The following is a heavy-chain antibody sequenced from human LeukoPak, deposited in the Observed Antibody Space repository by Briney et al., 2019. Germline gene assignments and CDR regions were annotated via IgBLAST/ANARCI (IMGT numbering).Heavy chain of an antibody. J-gene: IGHJ4*02. V-gene: IGHV1-8*02. D-gene: IGHD2-15*01. CDR1: GYTFADYY. CDR2: MNPNSGNT. CDR3: ARAGGYCGRISCPYYFDY. Sequence: ASVKVSCKASGYTFADYYIHWVRQATGQGLEWMGWMNPNSGNTGYAQKFQGRVTMTRNTSISTAYMELSSLEDTAVYYCARAGGYCGRISCPYYFDYWGQGSLVAVSS.